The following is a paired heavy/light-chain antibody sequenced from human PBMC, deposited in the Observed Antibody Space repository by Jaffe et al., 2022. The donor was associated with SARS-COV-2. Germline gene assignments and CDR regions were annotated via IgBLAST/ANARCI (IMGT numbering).Light chain of an antibody. Sequence: EIVLTQSPDTLSLSPGERATLSCRASQSVSSYLAWYQQKPGQAPRLLIYDASNRATGIPARFSGRGSGTDFTLTISSLEPEDFAVYYCQQRSNWPVTFGQGTRLEIK. V-gene: IGKV3-11*01. CDR3: QQRSNWPVT. CDR1: QSVSSY. J-gene: IGKJ5*01. CDR2: DAS.
Heavy chain of an antibody. Sequence: EVQLVESGGGLVQPGGSLRLSCAASGFNVNGPFMTWVRQAPGKGLQLVSVIYSDGSTHYADSVKGRFTISRDNSRNTVLLQMNRLRLEDTAVYYCARGGDRTVGALYFFDYWGQGTLVAVSS. CDR1: GFNVNGPF. CDR3: ARGGDRTVGALYFFDY. CDR2: IYSDGST. D-gene: IGHD1-26*01. V-gene: IGHV3-66*02. J-gene: IGHJ4*02.